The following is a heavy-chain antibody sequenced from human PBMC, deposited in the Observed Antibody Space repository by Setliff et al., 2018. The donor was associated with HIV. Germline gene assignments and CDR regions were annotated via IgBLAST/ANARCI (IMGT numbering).Heavy chain of an antibody. Sequence: PGGSLRLSCVASGFTFSSYTMHWVRLTPGKGLEWVSGINWNSDNIGYAGSVKGRFTISGDNAKNTLYLQMNSLTSEDTAVYYCARDLNWAFDYWGQGILVTVSS. J-gene: IGHJ4*02. D-gene: IGHD1-1*01. CDR1: GFTFSSYT. CDR3: ARDLNWAFDY. V-gene: IGHV3-9*01. CDR2: INWNSDNI.